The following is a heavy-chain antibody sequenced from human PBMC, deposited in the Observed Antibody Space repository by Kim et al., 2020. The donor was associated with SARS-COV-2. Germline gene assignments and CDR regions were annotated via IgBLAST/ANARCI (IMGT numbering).Heavy chain of an antibody. Sequence: GGSLRLSCEASGFTFRSYSMNWVRQAPGKGLEWVSYISSSSSTIYYTDSVKGRFTISRDNAKNSLYLQLNSLRAEDTAVYHCARTDSSGYYYFDSWGQGTLVTVSS. J-gene: IGHJ4*02. CDR1: GFTFRSYS. CDR3: ARTDSSGYYYFDS. CDR2: ISSSSSTI. V-gene: IGHV3-48*04. D-gene: IGHD3-22*01.